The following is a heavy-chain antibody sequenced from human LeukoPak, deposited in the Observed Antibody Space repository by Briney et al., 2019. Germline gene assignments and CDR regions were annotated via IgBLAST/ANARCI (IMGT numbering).Heavy chain of an antibody. CDR3: ASQETRYSIAASET. J-gene: IGHJ5*02. Sequence: SETLCLTCTASGFSISNSSDYWGWIRQPPGKGLEWIGSIYYSGNTFYSPSLKSRVTISVDTSNNQFSLKLSSVTAADTAVYFYASQETRYSIAASETWGQGTLVTVSS. V-gene: IGHV4-39*01. CDR1: GFSISNSSDY. CDR2: IYYSGNT. D-gene: IGHD6-13*01.